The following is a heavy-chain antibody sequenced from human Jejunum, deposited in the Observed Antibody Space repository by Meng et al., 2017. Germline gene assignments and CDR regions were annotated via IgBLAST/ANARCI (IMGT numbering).Heavy chain of an antibody. CDR2: MHQSGSS. V-gene: IGHV4-4*02. CDR3: ARGWKYAWFN. J-gene: IGHJ4*02. Sequence: QVQLAGPGPGPGRPSGSPSLPCPVPGGFRSIYWVSWPPQPPGKGLEWIGEMHQSGSSNYNPSLKSRLTMSVDESKNHFSLKLNSVTAADTAVYYCARGWKYAWFNWGQGTLVTVSS. D-gene: IGHD1-7*01. CDR1: GGFRSIYW.